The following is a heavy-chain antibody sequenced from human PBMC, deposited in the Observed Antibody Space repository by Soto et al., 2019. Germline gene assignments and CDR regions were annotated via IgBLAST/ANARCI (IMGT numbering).Heavy chain of an antibody. CDR2: IYWDDDK. J-gene: IGHJ4*02. V-gene: IGHV2-5*02. D-gene: IGHD6-19*01. CDR3: SHNAGPVAGALDY. Sequence: QITLKESGPPLVKPTQTLTLTCTFSGFSLRTSGVGVAWTRQAPGKALEWLALIYWDDDKRYSPSLKSRLTLTKDTSKKHVVLTVTNMDPADTATYYCSHNAGPVAGALDYWGQGTLVAVSS. CDR1: GFSLRTSGVG.